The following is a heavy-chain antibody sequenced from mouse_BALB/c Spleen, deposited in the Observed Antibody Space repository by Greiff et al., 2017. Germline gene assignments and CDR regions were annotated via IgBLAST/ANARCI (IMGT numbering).Heavy chain of an antibody. D-gene: IGHD3-3*01. CDR2: ISSGGSS. V-gene: IGHV5-6-5*01. CDR1: VFIFSSYA. Sequence: ELMLVESGGGLVKPGGSLKLSCVASVFIFSSYAMSWVRQTPEKRLEWVASISSGGSSYYPDSVKGRFTISRDNARDILYLQMSSMRSTDTAMYYYERGRGTYYYAMDYWGQGTSVTVSS. J-gene: IGHJ4*01. CDR3: ERGRGTYYYAMDY.